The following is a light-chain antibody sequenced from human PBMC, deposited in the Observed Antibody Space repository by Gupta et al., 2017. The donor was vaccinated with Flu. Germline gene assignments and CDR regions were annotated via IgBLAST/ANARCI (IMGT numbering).Light chain of an antibody. CDR2: EVR. CDR3: RSDTSSSPH. J-gene: IGLJ1*01. V-gene: IGLV2-14*01. Sequence: QSALTQPASVSGSPGQSITISCTGTSSDVGGYNYVSWYQQHPGKAPKLMIYEVRNRPSGVANRFSGYKSGNTASLTISGLQAEDEADYYCRSDTSSSPHLGTGTKVTVL. CDR1: SSDVGGYNY.